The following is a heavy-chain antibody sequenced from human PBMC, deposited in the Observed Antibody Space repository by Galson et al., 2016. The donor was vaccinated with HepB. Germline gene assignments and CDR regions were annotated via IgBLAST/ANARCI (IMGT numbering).Heavy chain of an antibody. CDR2: IYYSGST. V-gene: IGHV4-61*01. CDR3: ASGRYYYGSEY. J-gene: IGHJ4*02. CDR1: GDSVSSGNYY. D-gene: IGHD3-10*01. Sequence: LSLTCTVSGDSVSSGNYYWTWIRQPPGKGLEWIGYIYYSGSTNYNPSLKSRVTISVDTSKNQFSLKLSSVTAADTAVYYCASGRYYYGSEYWGQGTLVTGSS.